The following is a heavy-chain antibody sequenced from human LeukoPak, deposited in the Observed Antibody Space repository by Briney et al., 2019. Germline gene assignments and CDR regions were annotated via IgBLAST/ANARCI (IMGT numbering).Heavy chain of an antibody. CDR3: ARDQYSSTWYRGAFDV. Sequence: PGGSLRLSCAASGFTFTTSWMHWFRQAPGKGLVWVSRIESDGTSTIYADSVKGRFTISRDNAKNTLYLQMNSLRAEDTAVYYCARDQYSSTWYRGAFDVWGRGTMVSVSS. V-gene: IGHV3-74*01. J-gene: IGHJ3*01. CDR2: IESDGTST. CDR1: GFTFTTSW. D-gene: IGHD6-13*01.